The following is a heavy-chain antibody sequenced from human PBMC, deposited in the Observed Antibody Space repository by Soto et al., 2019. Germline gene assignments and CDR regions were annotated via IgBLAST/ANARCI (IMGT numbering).Heavy chain of an antibody. CDR3: ARSYYDILTGYLANDY. Sequence: SGPTLVNPTETLTLTCTVSGFSLSNARMGVSWIRQPPGKALEWLAHIFSNDEKSYSTSLKSRLTISKDTSKSQVVLTMTNMDPVDTATYYCARSYYDILTGYLANDYWGQGTLVTVS. J-gene: IGHJ4*02. CDR1: GFSLSNARMG. V-gene: IGHV2-26*01. CDR2: IFSNDEK. D-gene: IGHD3-9*01.